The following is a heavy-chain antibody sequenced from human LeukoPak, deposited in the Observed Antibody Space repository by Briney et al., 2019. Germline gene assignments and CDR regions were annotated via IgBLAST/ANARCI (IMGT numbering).Heavy chain of an antibody. J-gene: IGHJ4*02. V-gene: IGHV4-4*07. CDR3: AITQYYGSGTWYFDD. Sequence: PSETLSLTCTVSGASITNYYWSWIRQPAGKALEWIGRVYTSGSPNYNPSLKSRVTMPVDTSKNQVSLKLSSVTAADTAVYYCAITQYYGSGTWYFDDWGQGTLVTVSS. CDR2: VYTSGSP. CDR1: GASITNYY. D-gene: IGHD3-10*01.